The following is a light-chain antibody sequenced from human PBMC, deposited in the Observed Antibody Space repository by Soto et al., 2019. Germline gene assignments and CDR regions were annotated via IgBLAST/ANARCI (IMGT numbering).Light chain of an antibody. CDR2: GAS. Sequence: EIVLTQSPGTLSLSPGDRATLSCMASQSVSSNFLAWYQQKPGQAPRLLIYGASIRATGIPDRFSGSGSGTDFTLTIRRLEPEDFAMYFCHQYGSSPWTFGQGTKVESK. CDR3: HQYGSSPWT. J-gene: IGKJ1*01. V-gene: IGKV3-20*01. CDR1: QSVSSNF.